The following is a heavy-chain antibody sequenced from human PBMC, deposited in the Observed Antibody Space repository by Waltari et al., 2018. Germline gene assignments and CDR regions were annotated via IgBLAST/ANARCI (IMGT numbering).Heavy chain of an antibody. Sequence: QVHLQESGPGLVKTSETLSLTCTVSGGSLYSYYWSLVRQPAGKALEWIGHIYPSGSTNYSPSLRSRVTMSVDTSKRQFSLKLSSVTAADTAMYYCARDRYYDSSGYSQSYYYDSWGQGTLVTVSS. V-gene: IGHV4-4*07. CDR2: IYPSGST. D-gene: IGHD3-22*01. CDR1: GGSLYSYY. CDR3: ARDRYYDSSGYSQSYYYDS. J-gene: IGHJ4*02.